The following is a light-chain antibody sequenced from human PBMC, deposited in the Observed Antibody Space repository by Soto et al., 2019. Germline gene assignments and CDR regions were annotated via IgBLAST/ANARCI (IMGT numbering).Light chain of an antibody. J-gene: IGKJ1*01. V-gene: IGKV3-20*01. CDR3: QQYGSSPPCT. CDR2: GAS. Sequence: EIVLTQSPGTLSLSPGERATLSCRASQSVSSSYLAWYQQKPGQAPRLLIYGASSRATGIPDRFSGSGSGTDFTLTISRLEPEDFAVYYCQQYGSSPPCTFGHGTNVEIK. CDR1: QSVSSSY.